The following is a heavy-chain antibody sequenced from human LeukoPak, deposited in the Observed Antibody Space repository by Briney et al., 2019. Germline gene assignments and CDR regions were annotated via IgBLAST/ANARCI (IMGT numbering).Heavy chain of an antibody. Sequence: GGSLRLSRAASGFTFSSYAMSWVRQAPGKGLEWVSAIIGSGGSTYYADSVKGRFTISRDNSKNTLYLQMNSLRAEDTAVYYCAKEIAAMVVGYFDYWGQGTLVTVSS. V-gene: IGHV3-23*01. J-gene: IGHJ4*02. D-gene: IGHD5-18*01. CDR1: GFTFSSYA. CDR3: AKEIAAMVVGYFDY. CDR2: IIGSGGST.